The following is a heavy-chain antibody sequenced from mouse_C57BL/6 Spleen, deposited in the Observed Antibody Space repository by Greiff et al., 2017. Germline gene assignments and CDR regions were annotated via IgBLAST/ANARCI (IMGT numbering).Heavy chain of an antibody. CDR3: ARVSYYCGSSYGYAMDY. J-gene: IGHJ4*01. V-gene: IGHV1-55*01. CDR1: GYTFTSYW. CDR2: IYPGSGST. Sequence: QVQLQQPGAELVKPGASVKMSCKASGYTFTSYWITWVKQRPGQGLEWIGDIYPGSGSTNYNEKFKSKATLTVDTSSSTAYMQLSSLTSEVSAVYYCARVSYYCGSSYGYAMDYWGQGTSVTVSS. D-gene: IGHD1-1*01.